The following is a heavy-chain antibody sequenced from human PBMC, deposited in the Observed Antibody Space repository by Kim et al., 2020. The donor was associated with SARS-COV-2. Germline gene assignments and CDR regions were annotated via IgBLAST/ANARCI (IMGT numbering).Heavy chain of an antibody. V-gene: IGHV3-23*01. J-gene: IGHJ4*02. CDR1: ESTFSNYA. D-gene: IGHD3-16*01. Sequence: GGSLRLSCAASESTFSNYAMSWARQAPGKGLEWVSTISVSGDRTHYADSVKGRFTISRDNSKNTLFLQMDSLRAEDTAIYYCDGADFWGQGTLVTVSS. CDR2: ISVSGDRT. CDR3: DGADF.